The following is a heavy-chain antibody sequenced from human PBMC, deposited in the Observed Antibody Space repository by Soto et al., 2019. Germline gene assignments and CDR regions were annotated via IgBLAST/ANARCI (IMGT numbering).Heavy chain of an antibody. CDR3: ARGPPLRVVVIKYFQH. V-gene: IGHV3-30-3*01. D-gene: IGHD3-22*01. CDR1: GFTFSSYA. Sequence: QVQLVESGGGVVQPGRSLRLSCAASGFTFSSYAMHWVRQAPGKGLEWVAVISYDGSNKYYADSVKGRFTISRDNSKNTLYLQMNSLRAEDTAVYYCARGPPLRVVVIKYFQHWGQGTLVTVSS. CDR2: ISYDGSNK. J-gene: IGHJ1*01.